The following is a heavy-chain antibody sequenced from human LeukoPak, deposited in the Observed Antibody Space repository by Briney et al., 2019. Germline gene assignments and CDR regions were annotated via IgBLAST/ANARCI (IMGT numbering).Heavy chain of an antibody. CDR3: ARDHSGSPAAFDI. Sequence: ASVKVSCKASGYTFTSYDITGVRQAPGQGLEWMGWISAYNGNTNYAQNFQGRVTMTTDTSTSTAYMELRSLRSDDTAVYYCARDHSGSPAAFDIWGQGTTVTVSS. J-gene: IGHJ3*02. CDR2: ISAYNGNT. CDR1: GYTFTSYD. D-gene: IGHD6-13*01. V-gene: IGHV1-18*01.